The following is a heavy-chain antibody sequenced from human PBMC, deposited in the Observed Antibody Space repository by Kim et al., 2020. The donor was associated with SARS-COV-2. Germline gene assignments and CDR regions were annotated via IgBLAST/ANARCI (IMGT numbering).Heavy chain of an antibody. J-gene: IGHJ4*02. V-gene: IGHV4-39*01. CDR2: IYYSGST. D-gene: IGHD3-16*02. CDR3: ARQPGAVISDY. CDR1: GGSISSSSYY. Sequence: SETLSLTCTVSGGSISSSSYYWGWIRQPPGKGLEWIGSIYYSGSTYYNPSLKSRVTISVDTSKNQFSLKLSSVTAADTAVYYCARQPGAVISDYWGQGT.